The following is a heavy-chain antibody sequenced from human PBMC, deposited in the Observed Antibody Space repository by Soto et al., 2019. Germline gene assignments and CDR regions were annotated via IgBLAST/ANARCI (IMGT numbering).Heavy chain of an antibody. CDR1: GGSISSNSYY. J-gene: IGHJ4*02. CDR2: GYHGGNT. D-gene: IGHD5-18*01. Sequence: QLQLQESGPGLVKPSETQSLTCTVSGGSISSNSYYWAWIRQPPGKGLEWIGSGYHGGNTYYNPSHKSRVTISVDTSTNQFSLKLNSVTAADTAVYYCARHLSGYGYLYFEYWGQRILVTVSS. CDR3: ARHLSGYGYLYFEY. V-gene: IGHV4-39*01.